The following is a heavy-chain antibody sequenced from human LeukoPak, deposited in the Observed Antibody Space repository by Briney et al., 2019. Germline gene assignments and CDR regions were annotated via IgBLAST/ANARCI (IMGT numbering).Heavy chain of an antibody. CDR3: ARVERGLGYYYGSGSYPFDY. CDR1: GGTFSSYA. J-gene: IGHJ4*02. V-gene: IGHV1-69*04. D-gene: IGHD3-10*01. CDR2: IIPILGIA. Sequence: SVKVSCKASGGTFSSYAISWVRQAPGQGLEWMGRIIPILGIANYAQKFQGRVTITADKSTSTAYMELSSLRSEDTAVYYCARVERGLGYYYGSGSYPFDYWGQGTLVTVSS.